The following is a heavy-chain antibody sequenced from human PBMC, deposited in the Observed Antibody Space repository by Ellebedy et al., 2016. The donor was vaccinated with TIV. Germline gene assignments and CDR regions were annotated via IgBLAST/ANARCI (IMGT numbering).Heavy chain of an antibody. J-gene: IGHJ4*02. CDR3: ARATAGFDY. CDR2: IGTAGDT. D-gene: IGHD1-1*01. Sequence: GESLKISCAASGFTFSSYDMHWVRQVTGKGLEWVSSIGTAGDTYYPGSVKGRFTISRENAKNSLYLQMNSLRAEDTAVYYCARATAGFDYWGQGTLVTVSS. CDR1: GFTFSSYD. V-gene: IGHV3-13*01.